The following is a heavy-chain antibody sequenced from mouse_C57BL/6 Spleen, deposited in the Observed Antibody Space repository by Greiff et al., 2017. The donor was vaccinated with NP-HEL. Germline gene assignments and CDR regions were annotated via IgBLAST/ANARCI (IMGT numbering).Heavy chain of an antibody. CDR1: GYAFSSSW. CDR2: IYPGDGDT. V-gene: IGHV1-82*01. Sequence: LQESGPELVKPGASVKISCKASGYAFSSSWMNWVKQRPGKGLEWIGRIYPGDGDTNYNGKFKGKATLTADKSSSTAYMQLNSLTSEDSAVYFCALYYYGSSHWYFDVWGTGTTVTVSS. D-gene: IGHD1-1*01. CDR3: ALYYYGSSHWYFDV. J-gene: IGHJ1*03.